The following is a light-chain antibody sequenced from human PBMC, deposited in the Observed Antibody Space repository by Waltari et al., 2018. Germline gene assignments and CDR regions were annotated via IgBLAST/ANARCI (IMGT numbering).Light chain of an antibody. V-gene: IGLV2-8*01. CDR2: DVT. CDR3: GSFGGSAVI. CDR1: SSDIGGYNF. J-gene: IGLJ2*01. Sequence: QSALTQPPSASGSPGQSVTISCIGTSSDIGGYNFVSWYQQHPGEAPRLMIYDVTKRPSGVRDRVTGSKSGNTASLTVSGLQAEDEADYYGGSFGGSAVIFGGGTKLTVL.